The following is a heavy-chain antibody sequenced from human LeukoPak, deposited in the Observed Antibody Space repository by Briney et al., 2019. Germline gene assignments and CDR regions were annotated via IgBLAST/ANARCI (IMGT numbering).Heavy chain of an antibody. D-gene: IGHD6-13*01. CDR3: ARLAAAGTVHWFDP. CDR2: IYYSGNT. V-gene: IGHV4-39*01. CDR1: GGSISSYY. Sequence: KPSETLSLTCTVSGGSISSYYWGWIRQPPRKGLEWIGSIYYSGNTYYSPSLKSRVTISVDTSKNQFSLKLSSVTAAETAIYYCARLAAAGTVHWFDPWGQGTLVTVSS. J-gene: IGHJ5*02.